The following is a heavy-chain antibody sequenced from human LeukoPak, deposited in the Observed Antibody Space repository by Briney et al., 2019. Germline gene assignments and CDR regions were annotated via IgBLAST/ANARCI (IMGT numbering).Heavy chain of an antibody. D-gene: IGHD2-8*01. Sequence: ASVKVSCKASGYTFTSYGISWVRQAPGQGLEWMGWISAYNGNTNYAQKFQGRVTITADESTSTAYMELSSLRSEDTAVYYCARSGLYVVRYGMDVWGQGTTVTVSS. CDR1: GYTFTSYG. CDR3: ARSGLYVVRYGMDV. V-gene: IGHV1-18*01. J-gene: IGHJ6*02. CDR2: ISAYNGNT.